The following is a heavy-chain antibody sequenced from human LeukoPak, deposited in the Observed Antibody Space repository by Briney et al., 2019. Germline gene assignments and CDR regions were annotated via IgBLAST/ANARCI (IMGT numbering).Heavy chain of an antibody. J-gene: IGHJ4*02. CDR2: IYYSGST. Sequence: SETLSLTCTVSGGSISSSSYYWGWIRQPPGKGLEWIGSIYYSGSTYYNPSLKSRVTISVDTSKNQFSLKLSSVTAADTAVYYCAREVLGLPRLFDYWGQGSLVTVSS. CDR1: GGSISSSSYY. CDR3: AREVLGLPRLFDY. D-gene: IGHD5-12*01. V-gene: IGHV4-39*02.